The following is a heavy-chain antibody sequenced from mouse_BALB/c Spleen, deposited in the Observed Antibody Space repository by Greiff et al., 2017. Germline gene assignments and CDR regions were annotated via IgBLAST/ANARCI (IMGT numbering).Heavy chain of an antibody. V-gene: IGHV1-18*01. Sequence: VQLQQSGPELVKPGASVKIPCKASGYTFTDYNMDWVKQSHGKSLEWIGDINPNNGGTIYNQKFKGKATLTVDKSSSTAYMELRSLTSEDTAVYYCARDRNYYGSSYGYAMDYWGQGTSVTVSS. D-gene: IGHD1-1*01. J-gene: IGHJ4*01. CDR2: INPNNGGT. CDR3: ARDRNYYGSSYGYAMDY. CDR1: GYTFTDYN.